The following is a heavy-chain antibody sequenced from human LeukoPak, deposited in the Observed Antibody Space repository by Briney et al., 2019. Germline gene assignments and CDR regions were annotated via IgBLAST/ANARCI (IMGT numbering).Heavy chain of an antibody. CDR2: IIPILGIA. V-gene: IGHV1-69*04. D-gene: IGHD3-10*02. J-gene: IGHJ4*02. CDR3: ARCGVLGDFDY. Sequence: GALVKVSCKASGGTFSSYAISWVRQAPGQGLEWMGRIIPILGIANYAQKFQGRVTITADKSTTTAYMELSSLRSEDTAVYYCARCGVLGDFDYWGQGTLVAVSS. CDR1: GGTFSSYA.